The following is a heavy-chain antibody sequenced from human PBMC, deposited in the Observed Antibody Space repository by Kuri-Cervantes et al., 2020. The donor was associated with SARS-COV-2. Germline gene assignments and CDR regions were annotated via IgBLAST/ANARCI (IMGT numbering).Heavy chain of an antibody. CDR3: ARDGTVTTKGFGY. Sequence: ASVKVSCKASGYTFTGYYMHWARQAPGQGLEWMGWINPNSGGTNYAQKFQGGVTITADESTSTAYMELSSLRSEDTAVYYCARDGTVTTKGFGYWGQGTLVTVSS. CDR1: GYTFTGYY. D-gene: IGHD4-11*01. CDR2: INPNSGGT. V-gene: IGHV1-2*02. J-gene: IGHJ4*02.